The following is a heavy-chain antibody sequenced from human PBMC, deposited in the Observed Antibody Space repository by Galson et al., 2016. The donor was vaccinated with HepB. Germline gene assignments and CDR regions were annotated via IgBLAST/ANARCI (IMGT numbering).Heavy chain of an antibody. CDR3: ARTSDLDF. J-gene: IGHJ4*02. D-gene: IGHD2-2*01. CDR1: GGSISSVYY. Sequence: SETLSLTCTVSGGSISSVYYWGWIRQPPGKGLEWIGHIYYSGTATYNPSLKSRVSISVDTSNDQFSLKLNSVTAADTAVYYCARTSDLDFWGQGTLVTISS. CDR2: IYYSGTA. V-gene: IGHV4-39*07.